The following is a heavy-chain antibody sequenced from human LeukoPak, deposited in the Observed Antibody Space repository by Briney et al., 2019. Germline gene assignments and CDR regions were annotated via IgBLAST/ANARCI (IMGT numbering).Heavy chain of an antibody. CDR1: GFTFSSYW. D-gene: IGHD3-22*01. Sequence: GGSLRLSCAASGFTFSSYWMSWVRQAPGKGLEWVANIKQDGSEKYYVDSVKGRFTISRDNAKNSLYLQMNSLRAEDTAVYYRARDGSSGYYTTFDYWGRGTLVTVSS. CDR3: ARDGSSGYYTTFDY. V-gene: IGHV3-7*01. CDR2: IKQDGSEK. J-gene: IGHJ4*02.